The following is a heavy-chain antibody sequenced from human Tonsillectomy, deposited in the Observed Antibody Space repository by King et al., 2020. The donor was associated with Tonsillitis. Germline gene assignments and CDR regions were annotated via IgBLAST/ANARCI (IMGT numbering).Heavy chain of an antibody. Sequence: VQLVESGGGLVKPGGSLRLSCEASGFTFSSYSMNWVRQAPEKGLEWVSSISSSSSYIYYADSVKGRFTISRDNANNSLYLQMNSLRAEDTAVYYYARDQQLIRWGQGTLVTVSS. CDR2: ISSSSSYI. CDR1: GFTFSSYS. D-gene: IGHD6-13*01. J-gene: IGHJ4*02. V-gene: IGHV3-21*01. CDR3: ARDQQLIR.